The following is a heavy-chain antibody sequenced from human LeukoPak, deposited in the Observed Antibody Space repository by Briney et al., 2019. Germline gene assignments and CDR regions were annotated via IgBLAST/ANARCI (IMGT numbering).Heavy chain of an antibody. Sequence: GGSLRLSCAASGFSFSNYAMSWVRQAPGKGLEWVSGINWNAGSIGYADSVKGRFTISRDNAKKFLYLQMNSLRAEDTALYYCARGAGSGYFFYMDVWGKGTTVTISS. CDR2: INWNAGSI. V-gene: IGHV3-20*04. J-gene: IGHJ6*03. CDR1: GFSFSNYA. D-gene: IGHD3-22*01. CDR3: ARGAGSGYFFYMDV.